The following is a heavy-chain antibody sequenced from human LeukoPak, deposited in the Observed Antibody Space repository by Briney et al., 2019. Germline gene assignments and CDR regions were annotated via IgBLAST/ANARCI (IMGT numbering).Heavy chain of an antibody. D-gene: IGHD2-2*01. V-gene: IGHV4-59*01. CDR3: AREGFRYCSSTSCYLGADAFDI. Sequence: SETLSLTCTVSGGSISSYYWSWIRQPPGKGLEWIGYIYYSGSTNYNPSLKSRVTISVDTSKNQFSLKLSSVTAADTAVYYCAREGFRYCSSTSCYLGADAFDIWGQGTMVTVSS. J-gene: IGHJ3*02. CDR1: GGSISSYY. CDR2: IYYSGST.